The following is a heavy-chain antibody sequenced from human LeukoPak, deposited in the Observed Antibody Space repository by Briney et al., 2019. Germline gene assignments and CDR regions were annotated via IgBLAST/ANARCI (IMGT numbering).Heavy chain of an antibody. CDR2: IYYSGST. V-gene: IGHV4-39*01. CDR3: ARGGLLEYYDFWSGYHAYFDY. CDR1: GGSISSSSYY. Sequence: SETLSLTCTVSGGSISSSSYYWGWIRQPPGKGLEWIGSIYYSGSTYYNPSLKSRVTISVDTSKNQFSLKLSSVTAADTAVYYCARGGLLEYYDFWSGYHAYFDYWGQGTLVTVSS. D-gene: IGHD3-3*01. J-gene: IGHJ4*02.